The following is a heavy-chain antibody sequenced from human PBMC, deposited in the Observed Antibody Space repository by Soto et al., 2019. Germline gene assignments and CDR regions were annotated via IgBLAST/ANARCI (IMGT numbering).Heavy chain of an antibody. CDR2: IYYSGST. CDR1: GGSVSSGSYY. J-gene: IGHJ5*02. Sequence: PSETLSLTCTVSGGSVSSGSYYWSWIRQPPGKGLEWIGYIYYSGSTNYNPSLKSRVTISVDTSKNQFSLKLSSVTAADTAVYYCARLWFGELLLNWFDPWGQGTLVTVSS. D-gene: IGHD3-10*01. CDR3: ARLWFGELLLNWFDP. V-gene: IGHV4-61*01.